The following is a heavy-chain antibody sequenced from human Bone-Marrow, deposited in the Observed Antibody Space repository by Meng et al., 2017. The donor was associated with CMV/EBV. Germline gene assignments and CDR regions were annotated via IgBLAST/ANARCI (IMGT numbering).Heavy chain of an antibody. CDR2: ISSSSSYI. V-gene: IGHV3-21*01. CDR3: ARDESVGTPIDS. J-gene: IGHJ4*02. CDR1: GFTFSSYS. D-gene: IGHD1-26*01. Sequence: ETLSLTCAASGFTFSSYSMNWVRQAPGKGLEWVSSISSSSSYIYYADSVKGRFTISRDNAKNSVFLQMDSLGAEDTALYYCARDESVGTPIDSWGQGTLVTVSS.